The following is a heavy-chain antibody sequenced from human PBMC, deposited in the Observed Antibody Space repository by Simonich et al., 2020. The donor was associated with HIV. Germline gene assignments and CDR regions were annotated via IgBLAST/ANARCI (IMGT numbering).Heavy chain of an antibody. Sequence: QVQLQQWGAGLLKPSETLSLTCAVYGGSFSGYYWSWIRQPPGKGLEWIGEINHSGSTNYNPSLKIRVTISVDTSKNQFSLKLSSVTAADTAVYYCARRLSKLSRNQRPDAFDIWGQGTMVTVSS. V-gene: IGHV4-34*01. CDR3: ARRLSKLSRNQRPDAFDI. CDR1: GGSFSGYY. D-gene: IGHD5-18*01. J-gene: IGHJ3*02. CDR2: INHSGST.